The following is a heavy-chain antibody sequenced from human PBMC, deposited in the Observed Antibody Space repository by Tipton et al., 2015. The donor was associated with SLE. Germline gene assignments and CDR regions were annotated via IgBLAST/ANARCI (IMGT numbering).Heavy chain of an antibody. CDR1: GGTFSSYV. Sequence: QSGAEVKKPGSSVKVSCKASGGTFSSYVISWVRQAPGQGLEWMGEIILIFGTANYAQKFQGRVTITADESTSTAYMELSRLRSEDTAVYYCAKPWLDGPFDIWGQGTMVTVSS. V-gene: IGHV1-69*01. CDR2: IILIFGTA. CDR3: AKPWLDGPFDI. D-gene: IGHD6-19*01. J-gene: IGHJ3*02.